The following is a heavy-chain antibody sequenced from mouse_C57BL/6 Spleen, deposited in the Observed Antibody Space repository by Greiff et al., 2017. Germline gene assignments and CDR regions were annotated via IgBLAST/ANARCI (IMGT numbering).Heavy chain of an antibody. J-gene: IGHJ3*01. CDR3: ANYYYGSTWFAY. CDR2: IYPGDGDT. D-gene: IGHD1-1*01. Sequence: VQLQESGPELVKPGASVKISCKASGYAFSSSWMNWVKQRPGKGLEWIGRIYPGDGDTNYNGKFKGKATLTADKSSSTAYMQLSSLTSEDSAVYFCANYYYGSTWFAYWGQGTLVTVSA. CDR1: GYAFSSSW. V-gene: IGHV1-82*01.